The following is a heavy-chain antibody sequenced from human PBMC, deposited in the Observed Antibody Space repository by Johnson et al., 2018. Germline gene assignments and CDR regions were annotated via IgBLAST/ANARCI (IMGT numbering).Heavy chain of an antibody. D-gene: IGHD6-19*01. CDR2: ISYDGNNK. V-gene: IGHV3-30-3*01. CDR1: GFIFSDYV. CDR3: ARDRKGILSVAGSACDI. J-gene: IGHJ3*02. Sequence: QVQLVQSGGGAVQPWRSXRLSCEASGFIFSDYVMHWVRQAPGKGLEWVAVISYDGNNKYYLDSVKGRFTLSRDNSKSTIYLQMNSLNNEDTAVYYCARDRKGILSVAGSACDIWGRGTMVTVSS.